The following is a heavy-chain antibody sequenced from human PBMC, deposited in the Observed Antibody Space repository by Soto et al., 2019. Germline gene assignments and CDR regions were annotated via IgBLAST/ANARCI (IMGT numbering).Heavy chain of an antibody. CDR2: IIPIFGTA. J-gene: IGHJ4*02. Sequence: SVNGSCKASGGTFSSYAISWVRQAPGQGLEWMGGIIPIFGTANYTQKFQGRVTITADKSTSTAYMELSSLRSEDTAVYYCASERSGFHDYWGQGTLVTVSA. CDR3: ASERSGFHDY. V-gene: IGHV1-69*06. D-gene: IGHD3-22*01. CDR1: GGTFSSYA.